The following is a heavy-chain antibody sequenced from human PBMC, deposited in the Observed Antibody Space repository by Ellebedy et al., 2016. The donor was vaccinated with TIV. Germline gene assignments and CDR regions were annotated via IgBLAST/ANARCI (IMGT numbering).Heavy chain of an antibody. Sequence: GESLKISCAASGFTFNSYWMSWVRQAPGKGLGWVANINPDGSRIYYVDSVKGRFTISRDNAKNSVYLRMNTLRVEETAVYHCVRDGAYGDYSPGYYGMDVWGQGTTVTVSS. CDR1: GFTFNSYW. CDR2: INPDGSRI. J-gene: IGHJ6*02. V-gene: IGHV3-7*03. D-gene: IGHD3-22*01. CDR3: VRDGAYGDYSPGYYGMDV.